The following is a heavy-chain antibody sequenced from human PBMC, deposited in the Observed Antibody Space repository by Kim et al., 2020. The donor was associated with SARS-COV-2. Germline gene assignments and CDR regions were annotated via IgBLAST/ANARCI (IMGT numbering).Heavy chain of an antibody. CDR2: ISYDGSNK. CDR3: ARGYFEWYYYFDY. D-gene: IGHD3-9*01. J-gene: IGHJ4*02. Sequence: GGSLRLSCAASGFTFSSYAMHWVRQAPGKGLEWVAVISYDGSNKYYADSVKDRFTIYRDNSKNTLYLQMNSLRAEDTAVYYCARGYFEWYYYFDYWGQGTLVTVSS. V-gene: IGHV3-30*04. CDR1: GFTFSSYA.